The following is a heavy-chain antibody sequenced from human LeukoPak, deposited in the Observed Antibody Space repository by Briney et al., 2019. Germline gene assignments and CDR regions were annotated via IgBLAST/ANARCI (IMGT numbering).Heavy chain of an antibody. CDR2: IYYSGST. J-gene: IGHJ4*02. V-gene: IGHV4-59*08. CDR3: ARHGASRWLQLGNYFDY. D-gene: IGHD5-24*01. CDR1: GGSIISNHF. Sequence: SETLSLTCTVSGGSIISNHFWGWIRQPPGKGLEWIGYIYYSGSTNYNPSLKSRVTISVDTSKNQFSLKLSSVTAADTAVYYCARHGASRWLQLGNYFDYWGQGTLVTVSS.